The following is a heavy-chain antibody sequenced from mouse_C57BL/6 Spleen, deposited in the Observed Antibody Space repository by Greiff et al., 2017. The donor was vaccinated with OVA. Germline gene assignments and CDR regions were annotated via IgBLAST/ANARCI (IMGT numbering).Heavy chain of an antibody. CDR3: ARDKDYSRGFAY. J-gene: IGHJ3*01. CDR2: ISYSGST. CDR1: GYSITSGYD. Sequence: EVQLVESGPGMVKPSQSLSLTCTVTGYSITSGYDWHWIRHFPGNKLEWMGYISYSGSTNYNPSLKSRISITHDTSKNHFFLKLNSVTTEDTATYYCARDKDYSRGFAYWGQGTLVTVSA. V-gene: IGHV3-1*01. D-gene: IGHD2-5*01.